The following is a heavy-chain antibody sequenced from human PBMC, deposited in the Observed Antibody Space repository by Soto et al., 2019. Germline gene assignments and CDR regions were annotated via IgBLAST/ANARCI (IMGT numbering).Heavy chain of an antibody. D-gene: IGHD1-20*01. CDR2: IYSGGST. J-gene: IGHJ3*02. Sequence: EVQLVESGGGLVQPGGSLRLSCAASGFTVSSNYMSWVRQAPGKGLEWVSVIYSGGSTYYADSVKGRFTISRHNSKNTVYFQMNSLRAEDTAVYYCARINWNDQEGAFVILGQGTMVTVSS. CDR1: GFTVSSNY. CDR3: ARINWNDQEGAFVI. V-gene: IGHV3-53*04.